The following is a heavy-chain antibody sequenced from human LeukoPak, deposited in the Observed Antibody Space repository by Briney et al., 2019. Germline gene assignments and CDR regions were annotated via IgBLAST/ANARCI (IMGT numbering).Heavy chain of an antibody. D-gene: IGHD2-2*01. CDR3: ARDVVAARGSFDY. J-gene: IGHJ4*02. CDR2: IYTSGST. Sequence: SETLSLTCTVSGDSISGFYWSWIRQAAGKGLEWIGHIYTSGSTNYNPSLQSRVTMSVVMSKNQFSLKLRSVTAADTAVYYCARDVVAARGSFDYWGQGTLVTVSS. CDR1: GDSISGFY. V-gene: IGHV4-4*07.